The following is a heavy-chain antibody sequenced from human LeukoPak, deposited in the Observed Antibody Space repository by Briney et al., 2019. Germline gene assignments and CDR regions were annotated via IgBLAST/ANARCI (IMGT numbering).Heavy chain of an antibody. CDR3: VRDLAGPPQEAFDI. J-gene: IGHJ3*02. CDR2: IKQDGSEK. V-gene: IGHV3-7*01. Sequence: ETLSLTCTVSGGSISSYYWSWVRQAPGKGLEWVANIKQDGSEKYYVDSVKGRFTISRDNAQNSLYLQMNSLRAEDTAVYYCVRDLAGPPQEAFDIWGQGTVVTVSS. CDR1: GGSISSYY.